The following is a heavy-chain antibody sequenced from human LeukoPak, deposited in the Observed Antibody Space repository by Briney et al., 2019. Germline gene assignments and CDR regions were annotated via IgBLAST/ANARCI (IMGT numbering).Heavy chain of an antibody. CDR3: ARHEPVYDFWSGYSYFDY. J-gene: IGHJ4*02. V-gene: IGHV5-51*01. Sequence: GESLKISCKGSGYSFTSYWIGWVRQMPGKGLERMGIIYPGDSDTRYSPSFQGQVTISADKSISTAYLQWSSLKASDTAMYYCARHEPVYDFWSGYSYFDYWGQGTLVTVSS. D-gene: IGHD3-3*01. CDR1: GYSFTSYW. CDR2: IYPGDSDT.